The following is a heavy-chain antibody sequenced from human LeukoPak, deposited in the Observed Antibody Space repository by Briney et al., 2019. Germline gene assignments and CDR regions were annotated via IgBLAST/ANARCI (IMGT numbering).Heavy chain of an antibody. Sequence: PSETLSLTCTVSGYSISSGYYWSWIRQPPGKGLEWIGYIYYSGSTNYNPSLKSRVTISVDTSKNQFSLKLSSVTAADTAVYYCARVGGGSPRYYYYYYMDVWGKGTTVTVSS. CDR2: IYYSGST. V-gene: IGHV4-61*01. CDR3: ARVGGGSPRYYYYYYMDV. D-gene: IGHD3-16*01. J-gene: IGHJ6*03. CDR1: GYSISSGYY.